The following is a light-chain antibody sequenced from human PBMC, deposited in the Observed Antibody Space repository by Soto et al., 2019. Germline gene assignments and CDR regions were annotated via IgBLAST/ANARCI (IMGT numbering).Light chain of an antibody. CDR3: QHYDNLPLT. J-gene: IGKJ4*01. CDR2: DAS. CDR1: HNSYNY. V-gene: IGKV1-33*01. Sequence: DIQMTQSPSSLSASVGDRVTIACQASHNSYNYLNWYHQKPGKAPKLLIFDASNLERGVPSRFSGSGSRTHFSLSINNLQPEDVGTYFCQHYDNLPLTFGGGTKVEI.